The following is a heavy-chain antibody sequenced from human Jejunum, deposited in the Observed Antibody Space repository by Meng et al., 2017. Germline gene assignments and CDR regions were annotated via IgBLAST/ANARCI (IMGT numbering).Heavy chain of an antibody. CDR1: GFPFSDHY. V-gene: IGHV3-30*01. CDR2: ISYDGSKK. D-gene: IGHD4-17*01. Sequence: QGEWVAVGGGCVRPGGSLRLSGAAFGFPFSDHYMDLFRLAPGKGLEWVAVISYDGSKKYYADSVKGRLTVSRDNSKNTVYLQMNSLRPEDTALYYCARDGLYGDYRLGDYLDPWGQGTLVTVSS. J-gene: IGHJ5*02. CDR3: ARDGLYGDYRLGDYLDP.